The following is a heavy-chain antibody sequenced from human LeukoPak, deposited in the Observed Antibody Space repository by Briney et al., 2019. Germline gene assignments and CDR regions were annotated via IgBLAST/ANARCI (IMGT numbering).Heavy chain of an antibody. CDR2: IRNRAKSYTT. Sequence: GGSLRLSCAASGFTFSDHYMDWVRQAPGKGLECVGRIRNRAKSYTTQCAPSVKDRFTISRDDSRNSLYLQMNSLKTEDTAVYFCARVGDYYDSRGYSTDAFDIWGQGTMVTVSS. V-gene: IGHV3-72*01. D-gene: IGHD3-22*01. CDR3: ARVGDYYDSRGYSTDAFDI. CDR1: GFTFSDHY. J-gene: IGHJ3*02.